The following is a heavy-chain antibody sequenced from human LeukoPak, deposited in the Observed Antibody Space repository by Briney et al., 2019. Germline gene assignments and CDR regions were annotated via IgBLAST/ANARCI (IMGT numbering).Heavy chain of an antibody. Sequence: PGGSLRLSCAASGFTFSSYWMHWVRQVPGKGLVWVSRINSDGITTDYADSVKGRFTISRDNAKNTLYLQMNSLRVEDTAMYYCARESCSGGSCINWFDPWGQGTLVTVSS. V-gene: IGHV3-74*01. D-gene: IGHD2-15*01. CDR3: ARESCSGGSCINWFDP. J-gene: IGHJ5*02. CDR2: INSDGITT. CDR1: GFTFSSYW.